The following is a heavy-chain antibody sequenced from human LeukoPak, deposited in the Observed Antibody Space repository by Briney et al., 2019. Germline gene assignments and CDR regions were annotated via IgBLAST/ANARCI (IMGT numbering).Heavy chain of an antibody. CDR1: GFTFSSYG. CDR2: IRYDGSNK. CDR3: ARADSSGYYSDY. Sequence: GGSLRLSCAASGFTFSSYGMHWVRQAPGKGLEWVAFIRYDGSNKYYADSVKGRFTISRDNSKNTLYLQMNSLRAEDTAVYYCARADSSGYYSDYWGQGTLVTVSS. V-gene: IGHV3-30*02. D-gene: IGHD3-22*01. J-gene: IGHJ4*02.